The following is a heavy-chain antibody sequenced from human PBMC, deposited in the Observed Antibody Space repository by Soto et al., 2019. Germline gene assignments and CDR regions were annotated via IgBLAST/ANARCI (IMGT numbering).Heavy chain of an antibody. D-gene: IGHD6-6*01. J-gene: IGHJ6*02. CDR2: ISYDGSNK. Sequence: QVQLVESGGGVVQPGRSLRLSCAASGFTFSSYGMHWVRQAPGKGLEWVAVISYDGSNKYYADSVKGRFTISRDNSKNTLYLQMNSLRAEDTAVYYCAEDGAALVGMDVWGQGTTVTVSS. V-gene: IGHV3-30*18. CDR1: GFTFSSYG. CDR3: AEDGAALVGMDV.